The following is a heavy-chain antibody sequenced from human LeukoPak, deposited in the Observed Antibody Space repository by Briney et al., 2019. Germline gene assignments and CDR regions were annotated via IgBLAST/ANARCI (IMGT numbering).Heavy chain of an antibody. CDR3: ARGRDRSKAGDH. CDR1: GGSCDDSY. CDR2: IHPYGIF. V-gene: IGHV4-34*01. J-gene: IGHJ4*02. D-gene: IGHD5-24*01. Sequence: SETLSLTCAVYGGSCDDSYCSWIRQPPGKGLEWIGEIHPYGIFYYNSSLMSRVTIPIDTSKSQFSLRLTSVTAADTAFYYCARGRDRSKAGDHWGQGSLVTVSS.